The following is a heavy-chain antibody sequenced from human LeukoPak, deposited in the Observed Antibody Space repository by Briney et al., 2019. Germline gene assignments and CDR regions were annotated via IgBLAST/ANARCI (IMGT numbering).Heavy chain of an antibody. J-gene: IGHJ4*02. D-gene: IGHD3-22*01. CDR2: IYYSGST. CDR3: AGSHGDDSSGYPPDY. V-gene: IGHV4-59*01. Sequence: SETLSLTCTVSGGSISSYYWSWIRQPPGKGLEWIGYIYYSGSTNYNPSLKSRVTISVDTSKNQFSLKLSSVTAADTAVYYCAGSHGDDSSGYPPDYWGQGTLVTVSS. CDR1: GGSISSYY.